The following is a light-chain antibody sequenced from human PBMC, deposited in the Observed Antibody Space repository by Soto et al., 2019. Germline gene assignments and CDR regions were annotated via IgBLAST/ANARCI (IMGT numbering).Light chain of an antibody. J-gene: IGKJ3*01. Sequence: LTQSPGTLSLSPGERATLSCRASQSVSSSYLAWYQQKSGQAPRLLIYGASTRDTGIPARFSGSGSGTEFTLPISRLQSEDFEVYYCQQYNNWLLTFGPGTKVDIK. CDR3: QQYNNWLLT. V-gene: IGKV3-15*01. CDR1: QSVSSSY. CDR2: GAS.